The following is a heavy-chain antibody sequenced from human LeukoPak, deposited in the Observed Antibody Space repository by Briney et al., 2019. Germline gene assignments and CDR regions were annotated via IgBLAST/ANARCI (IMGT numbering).Heavy chain of an antibody. Sequence: GGSLRLSCAASGFTFSSYAMHWVRQTPGKGLEWVTVISYDGSNKYFADSVKGRFTISRDNSKNTLYLQMNSLRAEDTAVYYCARETGSAVGSTDFDYWGQGTLVTVSS. J-gene: IGHJ4*02. CDR3: ARETGSAVGSTDFDY. CDR1: GFTFSSYA. D-gene: IGHD4-17*01. CDR2: ISYDGSNK. V-gene: IGHV3-30-3*01.